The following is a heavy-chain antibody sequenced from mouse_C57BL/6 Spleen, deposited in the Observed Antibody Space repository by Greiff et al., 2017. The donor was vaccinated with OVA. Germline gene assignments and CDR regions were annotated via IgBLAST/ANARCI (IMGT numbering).Heavy chain of an antibody. D-gene: IGHD1-1*01. CDR3: ARQGFITTVASYWYFDV. J-gene: IGHJ1*03. V-gene: IGHV5-6*01. Sequence: EVQVVESGGDLVKPGGSLKLSCAASGFTFSSYGMSWVRQTPDKRLEWVATISSGGSYTYYPDSVQGRFTISRDNAKNTLYLQMRSRKAEDTAMYYCARQGFITTVASYWYFDVWGTGTTGTVSS. CDR1: GFTFSSYG. CDR2: ISSGGSYT.